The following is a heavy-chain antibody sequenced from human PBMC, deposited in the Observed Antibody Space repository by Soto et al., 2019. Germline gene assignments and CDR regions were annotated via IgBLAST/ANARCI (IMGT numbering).Heavy chain of an antibody. CDR2: ISESGST. CDR1: GQSFSGHS. J-gene: IGHJ4*02. V-gene: IGHV4-34*01. Sequence: QVQLQQWGAGLVKPSETLSLSCAVYGQSFSGHSWAWIRQPPGKGLEWIGEISESGSTYYNPSLKSRVTISTDTAKNQFSMKLNSVTAADTAEYFCVRGSGIVALPGELEDVNYDFWGQGTLVNVSS. CDR3: VRGSGIVALPGELEDVNYDF. D-gene: IGHD1-1*01.